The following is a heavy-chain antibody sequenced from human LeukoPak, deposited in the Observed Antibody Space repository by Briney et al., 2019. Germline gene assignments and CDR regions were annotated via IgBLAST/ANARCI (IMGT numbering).Heavy chain of an antibody. CDR1: GGSISSYY. Sequence: SETLSLTCTVSGGSISSYYWSWIRQPPGKGLEWIGYIYYSGSTNYNPSLKSRVTISVDTSKNQFSLKLSSVTAADTAVYYCARVRGSYYSFFDYWGQGTLVTVSS. CDR3: ARVRGSYYSFFDY. CDR2: IYYSGST. V-gene: IGHV4-59*08. J-gene: IGHJ4*02. D-gene: IGHD1-26*01.